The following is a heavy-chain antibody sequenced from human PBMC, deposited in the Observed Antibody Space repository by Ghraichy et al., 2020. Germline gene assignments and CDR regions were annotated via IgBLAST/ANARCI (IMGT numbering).Heavy chain of an antibody. Sequence: SETLSLTCAVYGGSFSGYYWSWIRQPPGKGLEWIGEINHSGSNNYNPSLKSRVTISVDTSKNQFSLKLSSVTAADTAVYYCASMTTVTTYYYYGMDVWGQGTTVTVSS. CDR1: GGSFSGYY. J-gene: IGHJ6*02. CDR3: ASMTTVTTYYYYGMDV. V-gene: IGHV4-34*01. D-gene: IGHD4-17*01. CDR2: INHSGSN.